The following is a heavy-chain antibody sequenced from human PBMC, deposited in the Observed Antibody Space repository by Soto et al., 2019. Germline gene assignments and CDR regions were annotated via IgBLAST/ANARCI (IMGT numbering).Heavy chain of an antibody. D-gene: IGHD3-16*02. CDR3: ARDRLRLGELSLIGYFDY. CDR2: ISFDSSNK. V-gene: IGHV3-30*01. Sequence: QVQLVESGGGVVQPGRSLRLSCAGSGFSFSSYTMHWVRQAPGKGLEWVALISFDSSNKYYAASVKGRFSISRDNSKNTVCLQMDSLRPDDTALYYCARDRLRLGELSLIGYFDYWGQGTLVTVSS. CDR1: GFSFSSYT. J-gene: IGHJ4*02.